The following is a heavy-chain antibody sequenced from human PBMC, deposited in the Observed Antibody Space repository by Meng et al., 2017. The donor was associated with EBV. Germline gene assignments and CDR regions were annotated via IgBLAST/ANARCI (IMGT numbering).Heavy chain of an antibody. J-gene: IGHJ4*02. CDR2: FLPILGAP. CDR1: AGTFRNAA. Sequence: QLHLLQSAAEVKKPGSSVKFSCQASAGTFRNAAISWVRQAPGQGLEWMGGFLPILGAPNYAERFQDRITITADETTRTAYMELRNLKSEDTAIYYCARESGRGYSPDYWGQGTQVTVSS. D-gene: IGHD5-12*01. CDR3: ARESGRGYSPDY. V-gene: IGHV1-69*11.